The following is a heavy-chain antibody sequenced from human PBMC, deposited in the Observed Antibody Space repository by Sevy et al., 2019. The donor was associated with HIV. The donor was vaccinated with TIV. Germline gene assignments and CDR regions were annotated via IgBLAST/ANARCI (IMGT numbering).Heavy chain of an antibody. V-gene: IGHV3-30*04. D-gene: IGHD2-8*01. CDR3: TRNGGAFDNGFDP. Sequence: GGSLRLSCAAPGFTFSSYAMHWVRQAPGKGLEWVAVISYDGSNKYYADSVKGRFTISRDNSKNTLYLQMNSLRAEDTAVYYCTRNGGAFDNGFDPWAREPWSPSPQ. CDR2: ISYDGSNK. CDR1: GFTFSSYA. J-gene: IGHJ5*02.